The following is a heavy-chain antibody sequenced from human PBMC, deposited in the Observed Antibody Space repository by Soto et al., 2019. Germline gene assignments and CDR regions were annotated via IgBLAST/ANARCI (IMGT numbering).Heavy chain of an antibody. Sequence: QVQLVESGGGVVQPGRSLRLSCAASGFTFSSYGMHWVRQAPGKGLEWVAVISYDGSNKYYADSVKGRFTISRDNSKNTLYLQMNSLRAEDTAMYYCAKIVTATPGFDYWGQGTLVTVSS. CDR1: GFTFSSYG. CDR2: ISYDGSNK. J-gene: IGHJ4*02. V-gene: IGHV3-30*18. D-gene: IGHD2-21*02. CDR3: AKIVTATPGFDY.